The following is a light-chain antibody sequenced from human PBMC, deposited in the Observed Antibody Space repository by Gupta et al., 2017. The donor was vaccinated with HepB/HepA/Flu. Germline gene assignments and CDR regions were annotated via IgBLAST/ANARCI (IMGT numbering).Light chain of an antibody. CDR2: AAS. CDR3: QQSYSTRFT. CDR1: QSISSY. J-gene: IGKJ3*01. Sequence: DIQMTQSPSSLSASVGDRVTTTCRASQSISSYLNWYQQKPGKAPKLLIYAASSLQSGVPSRFSGSGSGTDFTLTISSLQPEDFATYYCQQSYSTRFTFGPGTKGDIK. V-gene: IGKV1-39*01.